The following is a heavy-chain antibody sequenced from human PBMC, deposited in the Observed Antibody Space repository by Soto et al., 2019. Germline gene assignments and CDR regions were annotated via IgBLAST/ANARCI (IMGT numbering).Heavy chain of an antibody. CDR1: GGSFSGYY. Sequence: SETLSLTCAVYGGSFSGYYWSWIRQPPGKGLEWIGEINHSGSTNYNPSLKSRVTISVDTSKNQFSLKLSSVTAADTAVYYCARVMVRGVLYYYYYGMDVWGQGTTVT. CDR3: ARVMVRGVLYYYYYGMDV. CDR2: INHSGST. V-gene: IGHV4-34*01. D-gene: IGHD3-10*01. J-gene: IGHJ6*02.